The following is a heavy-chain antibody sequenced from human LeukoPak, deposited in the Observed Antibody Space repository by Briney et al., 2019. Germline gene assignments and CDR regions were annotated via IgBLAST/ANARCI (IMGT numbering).Heavy chain of an antibody. CDR3: AKGEAYYDSSGYYPFDY. J-gene: IGHJ4*02. CDR1: GFTFSNYE. D-gene: IGHD3-22*01. V-gene: IGHV3-9*01. CDR2: ISWYSGSI. Sequence: PGGSLRLSCAASGFTFSNYEITWVRQAPGKGLEWVSGISWYSGSIGYADSVKGRFTISRDNAKNSLYLQMNSLRAEDTALYYCAKGEAYYDSSGYYPFDYWGQGTLVTVSS.